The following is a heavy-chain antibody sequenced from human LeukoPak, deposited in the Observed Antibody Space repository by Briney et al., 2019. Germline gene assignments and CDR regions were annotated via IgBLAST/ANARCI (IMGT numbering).Heavy chain of an antibody. D-gene: IGHD1-26*01. CDR2: ISGDGGST. CDR1: GFTFDDYA. CDR3: AKDGVGRHSLVYYYYGMDV. J-gene: IGHJ6*02. Sequence: PGGSLRLSCAASGFTFDDYAMRWVRQAPGKGLEWVSLISGDGGSTYYADSVKGRFTISRDNSKNSLYLQMNSLRTEDTALYYCAKDGVGRHSLVYYYYGMDVWGQGTTVTVSS. V-gene: IGHV3-43*02.